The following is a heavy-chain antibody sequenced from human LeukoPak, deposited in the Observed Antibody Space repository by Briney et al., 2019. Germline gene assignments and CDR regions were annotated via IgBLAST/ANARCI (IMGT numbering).Heavy chain of an antibody. J-gene: IGHJ4*02. CDR2: IKEDGSEK. V-gene: IGHV3-7*01. CDR3: ARARYSDF. CDR1: GFTFSNYW. Sequence: GGSLRLSCVASGFTFSNYWMTWVRQAPGKGLEWVANIKEDGSEKNYAASVKGRFTISRDNAKNSLYLQMNSLRGEDTAVYYCARARYSDFWGQGTLVTVSS.